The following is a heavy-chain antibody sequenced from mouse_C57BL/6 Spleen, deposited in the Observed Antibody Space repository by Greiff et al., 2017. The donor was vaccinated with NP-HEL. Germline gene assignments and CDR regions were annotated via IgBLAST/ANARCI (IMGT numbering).Heavy chain of an antibody. Sequence: QVQLQQPGAELVMPGASVKLSCKASGYTFTSYWMHWVKQRPGQGLEWIGEIDPSDSYTNYNQKFKGKSTLTVDKSSSTAYMQLSSLTSEDSAVYYCERLEYYYFDYWGQGTTLTVSS. J-gene: IGHJ2*01. CDR2: IDPSDSYT. CDR1: GYTFTSYW. CDR3: ERLEYYYFDY. D-gene: IGHD5-2*01. V-gene: IGHV1-69*01.